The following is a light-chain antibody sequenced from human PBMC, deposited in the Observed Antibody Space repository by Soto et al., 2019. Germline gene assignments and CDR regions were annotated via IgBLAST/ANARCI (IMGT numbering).Light chain of an antibody. J-gene: IGKJ5*01. V-gene: IGKV3-20*01. CDR2: GAS. Sequence: IVMTQAPVTLSVSPGERATLSCRASQSVGHNYLAWFQQKPGQAPRLLIYGASSRATGIPDRFRGSGSGTDFTLTINRLEPEDFALYHCQQYGSSPITFGQGTRLEI. CDR3: QQYGSSPIT. CDR1: QSVGHNY.